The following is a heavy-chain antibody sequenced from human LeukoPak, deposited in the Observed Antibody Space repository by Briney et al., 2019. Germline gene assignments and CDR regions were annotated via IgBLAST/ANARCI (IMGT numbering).Heavy chain of an antibody. Sequence: ASVKVSCTASGYTFTSYDINWVRQATGQGLEWMGWMNPNSGNTGYAQKFQGSVTMTRNTSISRAYLELSSLRSEDTAVYYCARDGHHSSSSYYYGMDVWGQGTTVTVSS. CDR3: ARDGHHSSSSYYYGMDV. J-gene: IGHJ6*02. V-gene: IGHV1-8*01. D-gene: IGHD6-6*01. CDR2: MNPNSGNT. CDR1: GYTFTSYD.